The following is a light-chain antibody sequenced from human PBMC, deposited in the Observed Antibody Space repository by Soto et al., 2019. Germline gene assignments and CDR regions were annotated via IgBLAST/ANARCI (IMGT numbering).Light chain of an antibody. J-gene: IGLJ2*01. CDR3: SSYAGTSIPYVV. Sequence: QSVLTQPPSASGTPGQRVTISCSGSSSNIGSNTVNWYHQLPGTAPKLLIYTNDQRPSGVPDRFSGSKSGTSASLAISGLQSEDGADYYCSSYAGTSIPYVVFGGGTQLTVL. V-gene: IGLV1-44*01. CDR2: TND. CDR1: SSNIGSNT.